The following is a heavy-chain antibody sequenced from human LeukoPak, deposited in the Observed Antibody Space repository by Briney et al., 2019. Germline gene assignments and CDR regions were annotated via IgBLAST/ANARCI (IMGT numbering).Heavy chain of an antibody. CDR1: GGTFTSYA. D-gene: IGHD3-10*01. Sequence: APVKVSCKASGGTFTSYAINWVRQATGQGLEWMGWMNPNSGNTGYAQKFQGRVTMTRNTSISTAYMELSSLRSEDTAVYYCARGDTMVRGAENWFDPWGQGTLVTVSS. J-gene: IGHJ5*02. V-gene: IGHV1-8*02. CDR2: MNPNSGNT. CDR3: ARGDTMVRGAENWFDP.